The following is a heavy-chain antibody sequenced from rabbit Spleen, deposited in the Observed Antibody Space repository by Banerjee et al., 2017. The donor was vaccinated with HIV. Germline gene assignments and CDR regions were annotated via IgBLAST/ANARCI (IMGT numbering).Heavy chain of an antibody. CDR1: GVPFSGDSY. CDR3: ARSAGSSGEDRWLHV. CDR2: IYPDSSGST. V-gene: IGHV1S40*01. J-gene: IGHJ5*01. Sequence: QSLEESGGDLVKPGTSLTLTCIASGVPFSGDSYMCWVRQAPGKGLECGACIYPDSSGSTYYANWAKGRLTISKASSTTVTLQMTSLTVADTATYFCARSAGSSGEDRWLHVWGQGTLVTVS. D-gene: IGHD8-1*01.